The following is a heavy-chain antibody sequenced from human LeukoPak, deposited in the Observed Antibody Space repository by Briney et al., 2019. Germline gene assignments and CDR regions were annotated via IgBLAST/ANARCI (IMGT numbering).Heavy chain of an antibody. CDR3: ARNLPAMGAFDI. CDR2: FDPEDGET. Sequence: GASVKVSCKVSGYTLTELSMHWVRQAPGKGLEWMGGFDPEDGETIYAQKFQGRVTMTEDTSTDTAYMELGSLRSDDTAIYYCARNLPAMGAFDIWGQGTMVTVSS. V-gene: IGHV1-24*01. J-gene: IGHJ3*02. CDR1: GYTLTELS. D-gene: IGHD1-14*01.